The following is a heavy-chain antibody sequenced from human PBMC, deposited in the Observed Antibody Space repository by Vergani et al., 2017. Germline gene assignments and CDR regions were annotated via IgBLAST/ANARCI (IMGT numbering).Heavy chain of an antibody. CDR2: ISGSGGST. J-gene: IGHJ4*02. D-gene: IGHD3-10*01. CDR3: AKDWDYGSGTHLDY. V-gene: IGHV3-23*01. Sequence: EVQLLESGGGLVQPGGSLRLSCAASGFTFSSYAMSWVRQAPGKGLEWVSAISGSGGSTYYADSVKGRFTISRDNSKNTLYLQMNSLRVEDTAVYYCAKDWDYGSGTHLDYWGQGTLVTVSS. CDR1: GFTFSSYA.